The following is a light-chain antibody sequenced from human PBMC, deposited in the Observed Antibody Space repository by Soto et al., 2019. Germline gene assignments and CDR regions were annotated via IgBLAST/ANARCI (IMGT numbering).Light chain of an antibody. CDR1: SSDVGGYNY. CDR3: SSYTSSVSVV. V-gene: IGLV2-14*01. J-gene: IGLJ2*01. CDR2: DVS. Sequence: QSALTQSASVSGSPGQWITISCPGTSSDVGGYNYVSWYQQHPGKPPKLMIYDVSNRPSGVSNRFSGSKSGNTASLTISGLQAEDEANYYCSSYTSSVSVVFGGGTKLTVL.